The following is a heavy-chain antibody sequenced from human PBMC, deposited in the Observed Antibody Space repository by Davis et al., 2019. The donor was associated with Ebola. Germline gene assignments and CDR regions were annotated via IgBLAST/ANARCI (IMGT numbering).Heavy chain of an antibody. CDR3: ARKAVVPAAIPFDY. J-gene: IGHJ4*02. Sequence: PGGSLRLSCAASGFTFSSYGMHWVRQAPGKGLEWVAVISYDGSNKYYADSVKGRFTISRDNSKNTLYLQMNSLRAEDTAVYYCARKAVVPAAIPFDYWGQGTLVTVSS. CDR1: GFTFSSYG. CDR2: ISYDGSNK. V-gene: IGHV3-30*03. D-gene: IGHD2-2*02.